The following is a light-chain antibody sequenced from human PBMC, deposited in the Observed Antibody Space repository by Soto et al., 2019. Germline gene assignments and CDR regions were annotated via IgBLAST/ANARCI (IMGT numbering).Light chain of an antibody. Sequence: EIVMTQSPATLSVSPGEGATLACRASQSVSSNLAWYQLKPGQAPRLLIYDASTRATGIPSRFSGSGSGTEFTLTISSLQSEDVAVYYCQQYNNWPRTFGQGTKVAIK. V-gene: IGKV3-15*01. J-gene: IGKJ1*01. CDR2: DAS. CDR3: QQYNNWPRT. CDR1: QSVSSN.